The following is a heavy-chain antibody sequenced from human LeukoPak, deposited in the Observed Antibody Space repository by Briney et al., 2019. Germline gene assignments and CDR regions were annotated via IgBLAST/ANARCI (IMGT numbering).Heavy chain of an antibody. V-gene: IGHV4-34*01. J-gene: IGHJ5*02. CDR1: GGSFSGFF. CDR2: INRRGTT. Sequence: PSETLSLTCGVSGGSFSGFFWTWIRQSPGRRLEWIGEINRRGTTYYNPSLESRLAISLDTSRNQFFLNLTSVTAADTAVYFCARGGTTYFSGSGTHPWGQGTLVTVSS. D-gene: IGHD3-10*01. CDR3: ARGGTTYFSGSGTHP.